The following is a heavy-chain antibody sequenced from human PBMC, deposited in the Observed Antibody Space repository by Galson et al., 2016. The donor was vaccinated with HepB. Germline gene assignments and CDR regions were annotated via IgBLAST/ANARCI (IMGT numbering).Heavy chain of an antibody. CDR1: GYTFTTYF. J-gene: IGHJ4*02. CDR2: INPSSGRT. CDR3: ARAGSTLTTDLDY. Sequence: SVKVSCKASGYTFTTYFLHWVRQAPGQGLEWMGRINPSSGRTNYAQRFLGRVTMTRDTSTTTVYMELSSLRSEDTAFFFCARAGSTLTTDLDYWGQGSLVTVSS. V-gene: IGHV1-46*01. D-gene: IGHD4-11*01.